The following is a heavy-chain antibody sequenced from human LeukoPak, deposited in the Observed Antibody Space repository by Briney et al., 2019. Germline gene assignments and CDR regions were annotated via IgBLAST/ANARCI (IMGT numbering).Heavy chain of an antibody. D-gene: IGHD6-25*01. CDR2: IKEDGSTK. Sequence: PGGSLRLSCAASGFTFSKFWMSWVRQAPGKGLEWVANIKEDGSTKHYVDSVKGRFTISRDKAKNSLSLQMNYLRVEDTAVYYCATSDASAATYLGQGTLVTVSS. J-gene: IGHJ4*02. CDR3: ATSDASAATY. CDR1: GFTFSKFW. V-gene: IGHV3-7*01.